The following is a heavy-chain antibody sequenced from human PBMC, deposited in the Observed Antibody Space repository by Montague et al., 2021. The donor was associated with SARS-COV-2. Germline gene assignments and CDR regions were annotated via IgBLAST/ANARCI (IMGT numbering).Heavy chain of an antibody. D-gene: IGHD3-22*01. Sequence: SEILSLTCAVSGGSISSSTYYWVWIRQPPGKGLEWVGTIFYSGSAYYNPSLKSRVTVSVDTSKNQFSLKLSSMTAADTAVYYCATHQSGTMMAYWGQGTLVTVPS. CDR1: GGSISSSTYY. CDR2: IFYSGSA. CDR3: ATHQSGTMMAY. V-gene: IGHV4-39*01. J-gene: IGHJ4*02.